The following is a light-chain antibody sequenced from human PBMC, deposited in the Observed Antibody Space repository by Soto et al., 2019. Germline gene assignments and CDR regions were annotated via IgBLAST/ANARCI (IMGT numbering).Light chain of an antibody. V-gene: IGLV1-47*02. J-gene: IGLJ3*02. CDR2: SND. CDR1: TSNIGSNN. CDR3: AAWDDSLRGVM. Sequence: QSVLAQPPSVSGTPGQRLTISCSGGTSNIGSNNVYWYQQLPGAAPKLLIYSNDQRPSGVPERFSGSRSGTSASLAISDLRSEDEGEYFCAAWDDSLRGVMFGGGTKLTVL.